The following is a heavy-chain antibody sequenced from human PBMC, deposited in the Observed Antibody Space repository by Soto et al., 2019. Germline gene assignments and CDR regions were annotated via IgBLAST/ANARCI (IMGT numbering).Heavy chain of an antibody. D-gene: IGHD3-3*01. CDR2: IWYDGSNK. J-gene: IGHJ6*02. CDR1: GFTFSSYG. V-gene: IGHV3-33*01. Sequence: GGSLRLSCAASGFTFSSYGMHWVRQAPGKGLEWVAVIWYDGSNKYYADSVKGRFTISRDNSKNTLYLQMNSLRAEDTAVYYCARGDYDFSHYGMDVWGQGTTVTVSS. CDR3: ARGDYDFSHYGMDV.